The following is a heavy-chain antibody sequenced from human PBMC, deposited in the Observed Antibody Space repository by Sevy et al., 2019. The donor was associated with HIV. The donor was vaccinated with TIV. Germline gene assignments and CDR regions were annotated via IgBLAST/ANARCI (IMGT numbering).Heavy chain of an antibody. CDR2: IWYDGSNK. Sequence: GGSLRLSCAASGFTFSSYGMHWVRQAPGKGLEWVAVIWYDGSNKYYADSVKGRFTISRDNSKNTLYLQMNSLRAEDTAVYYCAREVRFLEWYTIGYWGRGTLVTVSS. CDR3: AREVRFLEWYTIGY. D-gene: IGHD3-3*01. V-gene: IGHV3-33*01. J-gene: IGHJ4*02. CDR1: GFTFSSYG.